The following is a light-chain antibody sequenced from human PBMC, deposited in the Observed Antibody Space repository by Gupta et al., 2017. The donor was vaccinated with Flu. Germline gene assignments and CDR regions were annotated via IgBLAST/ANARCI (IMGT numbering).Light chain of an antibody. CDR2: GAS. CDR3: QQKYSSPFT. V-gene: IGKV4-1*01. CDR1: NSRSYGSENENY. Sequence: DILVTQSTESLVVSLGETAAINCKYTNSRSYGSENENYLAWYQRKLGQPPRLLIYGASTRESGVPYSFSGSGSGTDFTLTINSRQAEDVAVYYCQQKYSSPFTFGHGTKVDI. J-gene: IGKJ3*01.